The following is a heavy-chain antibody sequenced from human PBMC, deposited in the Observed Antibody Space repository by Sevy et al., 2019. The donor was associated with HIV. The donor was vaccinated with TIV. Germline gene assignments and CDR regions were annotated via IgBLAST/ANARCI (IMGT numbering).Heavy chain of an antibody. CDR3: ARVGRDYYYYMDV. V-gene: IGHV3-11*04. CDR1: GFTFSDYY. Sequence: GGSLRLSCAASGFTFSDYYMSWIRQAPGKGLEWVSYISSSGSTIYYADSVKGRFTISRDNAKNSLYLQMNSLRAEDTAVFYCARVGRDYYYYMDVWGKGTTVTVSS. J-gene: IGHJ6*03. CDR2: ISSSGSTI.